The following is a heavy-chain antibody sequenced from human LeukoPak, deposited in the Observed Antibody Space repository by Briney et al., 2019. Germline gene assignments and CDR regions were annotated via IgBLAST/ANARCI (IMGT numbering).Heavy chain of an antibody. CDR1: GFTFSSYA. J-gene: IGHJ6*02. CDR3: AKDRLRDYFYGMDV. D-gene: IGHD3-3*01. Sequence: PGGSLRLSCAASGFTFSSYAMHWVRQAPGKGLEWVAVISYDGSNKYYADSVKGRFTISRDNSKNTQYLQMNSLRAEDTAVYYCAKDRLRDYFYGMDVWGQGTTVTVFS. V-gene: IGHV3-30-3*01. CDR2: ISYDGSNK.